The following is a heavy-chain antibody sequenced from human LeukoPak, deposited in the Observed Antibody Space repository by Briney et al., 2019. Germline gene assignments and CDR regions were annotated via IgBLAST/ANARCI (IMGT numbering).Heavy chain of an antibody. CDR3: ARAPNPSYDYVWGSYRYTRWFDP. J-gene: IGHJ5*02. D-gene: IGHD3-16*02. Sequence: SQTLSLTCTVSGGSISSGDYYWSWIRQPPGKGLESIGYIYYSGSTYYNPSLKSRVTISVDTSKNQFSLKLSSVTAADTAVYYCARAPNPSYDYVWGSYRYTRWFDPWGQGTLVTVSS. V-gene: IGHV4-30-4*08. CDR2: IYYSGST. CDR1: GGSISSGDYY.